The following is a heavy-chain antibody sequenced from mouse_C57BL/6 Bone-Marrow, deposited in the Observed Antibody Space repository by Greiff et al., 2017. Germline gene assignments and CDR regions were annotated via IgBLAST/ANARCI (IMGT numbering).Heavy chain of an antibody. D-gene: IGHD1-1*01. J-gene: IGHJ2*01. CDR1: GFTFSDYY. CDR3: ARPYYYGKDY. CDR2: ISNGGGST. Sequence: EVQGVESGGGLVQPGGSLKLSCAASGFTFSDYYMYWVRQTPEKRLEWVAYISNGGGSTYYPDTVKGRFTISRDNAKNTLYLQMSRLKSEDTAMYYCARPYYYGKDYWGQGTTLTVSS. V-gene: IGHV5-12*01.